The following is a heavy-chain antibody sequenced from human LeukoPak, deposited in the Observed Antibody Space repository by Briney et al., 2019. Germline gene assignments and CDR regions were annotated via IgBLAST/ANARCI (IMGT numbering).Heavy chain of an antibody. CDR1: GVSISNSNYY. CDR3: MRHEEEDGYNAKPFDF. CDR2: IYYSGNN. J-gene: IGHJ4*02. V-gene: IGHV4-39*01. D-gene: IGHD5-24*01. Sequence: SETLSLTCTVSGVSISNSNYYWGWVRQPPGKGLVCTVTIYYSGNNYYNPSLKSRVTISVDTSKHQFSLRLSSVTAADTAVYFCMRHEEEDGYNAKPFDFWGQGTLVTVSS.